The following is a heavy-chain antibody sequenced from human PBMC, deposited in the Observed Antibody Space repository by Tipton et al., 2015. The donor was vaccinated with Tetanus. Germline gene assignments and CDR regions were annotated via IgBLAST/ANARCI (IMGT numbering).Heavy chain of an antibody. CDR3: ARALVVVVAAPPWSYFDY. V-gene: IGHV6-1*01. CDR1: GDSVSSNSAA. Sequence: GLVKPSQTLSLTCAISGDSVSSNSAAWNWIRQSPSRGLEWLGRTYYRSKWYNDYAVSVKSRITINPDTSKNQFSLQLNSVTPEDTAVYYCARALVVVVAAPPWSYFDYWGQGTLVPVSS. CDR2: TYYRSKWYN. D-gene: IGHD2-15*01. J-gene: IGHJ4*02.